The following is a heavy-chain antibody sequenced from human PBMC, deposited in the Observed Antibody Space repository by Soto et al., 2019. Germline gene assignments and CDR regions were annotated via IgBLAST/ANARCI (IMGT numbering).Heavy chain of an antibody. J-gene: IGHJ4*02. Sequence: QVQLQESGTGLVKPSETLSLTCSVSGVSTSNHYWTWIRKPPGLGPEWIGGIYYRGTTHYNDSFNSRVTISVGTSQNQLSLKLSSVTTADTAVYYCARGGGSPYPDHEFDYWGQGILVPVSS. CDR2: IYYRGTT. V-gene: IGHV4-59*11. D-gene: IGHD6-19*01. CDR1: GVSTSNHY. CDR3: ARGGGSPYPDHEFDY.